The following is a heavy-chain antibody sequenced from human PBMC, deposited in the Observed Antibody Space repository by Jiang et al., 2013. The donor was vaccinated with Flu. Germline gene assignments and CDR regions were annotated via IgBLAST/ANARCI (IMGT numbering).Heavy chain of an antibody. CDR2: ISFDGSSK. CDR1: GFTFNNYG. CDR3: TKDLTVFCGGDCQLFDY. D-gene: IGHD2-21*01. V-gene: IGHV3-30*18. J-gene: IGHJ4*02. Sequence: LVESGGGVVQPGRSLRLSCAASGFTFNNYGMHWVRQAPGKGLEWVAVISFDGSSKNYADSVKGRFTISRDNSKNTLDLQMDSLRPEDTAMYYCTKDLTVFCGGDCQLFDYWGQGTLVTVSS.